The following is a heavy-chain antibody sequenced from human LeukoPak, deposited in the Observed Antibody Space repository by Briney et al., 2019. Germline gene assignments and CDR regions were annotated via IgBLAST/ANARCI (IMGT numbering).Heavy chain of an antibody. Sequence: SETLSLTCTVSGGSVSSGGYYWSWIRQPPGKGLEWIGYIYYSGSTYYNPSLKSRVTISLDTSKNQFSLKLSSVTAADTAVYSSAGDNTGVRHVFDIWGQGTMVTVSS. CDR1: GGSVSSGGYY. D-gene: IGHD1-14*01. CDR2: IYYSGST. CDR3: AGDNTGVRHVFDI. V-gene: IGHV4-61*08. J-gene: IGHJ3*02.